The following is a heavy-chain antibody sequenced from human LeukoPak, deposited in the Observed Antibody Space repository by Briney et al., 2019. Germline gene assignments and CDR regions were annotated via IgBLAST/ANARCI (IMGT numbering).Heavy chain of an antibody. CDR2: IYHNGDT. CDR3: ARGDGSGYYQGGAFDI. V-gene: IGHV4-39*07. J-gene: IGHJ3*02. D-gene: IGHD3-22*01. Sequence: SETLSLTCTVSGGSISSSSYYWSWIRQPPGKGLEWIGYIYHNGDTYYNPSLKSRVTISLDRSKNQFSLKLSSVTAADTAVYYCARGDGSGYYQGGAFDIWGQGTMVTVSS. CDR1: GGSISSSSYY.